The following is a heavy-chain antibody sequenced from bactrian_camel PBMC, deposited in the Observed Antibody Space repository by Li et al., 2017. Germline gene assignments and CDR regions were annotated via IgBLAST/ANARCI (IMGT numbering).Heavy chain of an antibody. CDR2: FHTDGAT. D-gene: IGHD5*01. V-gene: IGHV3S53*01. Sequence: HVQLVESGGGLVQPGGSLRLSCVVSEYTYMSYCMGWFRQAPGKEREVVAFFHTDGATGCAEPVKGRFNISLDAKNTLYLQMNSLKPEDTAMYYRAAVRDQWGCGTTKFNARLYQYWGQGTQVTVS. J-gene: IGHJ4*01. CDR3: AAVRDQWGCGTTKFNARLYQY. CDR1: EYTYMSYC.